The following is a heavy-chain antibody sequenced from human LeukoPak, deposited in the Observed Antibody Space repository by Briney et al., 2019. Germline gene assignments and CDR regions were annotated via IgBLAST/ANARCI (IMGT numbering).Heavy chain of an antibody. V-gene: IGHV3-30*18. CDR1: GFTFSSYG. J-gene: IGHJ4*02. CDR3: AKEALYYFDY. CDR2: ISYDGSNK. Sequence: PGGSLRLSCAASGFTFSSYGMHWVRQAPGKGLEWVAVISYDGSNKYYADSVKGRFTISRDNSKTTLYLQMNSLRAEDTAVYYCAKEALYYFDYWGQGTLVTVSS.